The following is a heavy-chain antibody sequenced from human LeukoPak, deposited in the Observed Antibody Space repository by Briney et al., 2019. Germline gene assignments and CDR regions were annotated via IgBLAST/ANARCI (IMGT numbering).Heavy chain of an antibody. CDR1: GGSISSYY. CDR2: IYYSGST. V-gene: IGHV4-59*01. Sequence: SETLSLTCTVSGGSISSYYRSWIRQPPGKGLEWIGHIYYSGSTNYNPSLKSRVTISVDRSKNQFSLRLTSVTAADTAVYYCARAGPWQIDPWGQGTLVTVSS. D-gene: IGHD3-10*01. J-gene: IGHJ5*02. CDR3: ARAGPWQIDP.